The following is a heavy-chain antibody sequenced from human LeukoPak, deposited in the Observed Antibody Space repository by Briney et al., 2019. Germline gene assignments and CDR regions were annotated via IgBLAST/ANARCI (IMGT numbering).Heavy chain of an antibody. Sequence: WGSLRLSCAASGFTFSSYSMNWVRQAPGKGLEWVSYISSSSSTIYYADSVKGRFTISRDNAKNTLYLQMNSLRAEDTAVYYCARRGVPTATFYGMDVWGQGTTVTVSS. D-gene: IGHD2-2*01. J-gene: IGHJ6*02. V-gene: IGHV3-48*04. CDR2: ISSSSSTI. CDR1: GFTFSSYS. CDR3: ARRGVPTATFYGMDV.